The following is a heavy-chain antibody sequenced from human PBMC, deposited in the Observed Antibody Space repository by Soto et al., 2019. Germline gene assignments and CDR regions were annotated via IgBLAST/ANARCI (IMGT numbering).Heavy chain of an antibody. D-gene: IGHD6-13*01. CDR1: GFTFSSYS. CDR2: ISSSSSYI. V-gene: IGHV3-21*01. CDR3: ARDGPYSSSWYLLGYYYYYMDV. Sequence: GGSLRLSCAASGFTFSSYSMNWVRQAPGKGLEWVSSISSSSSYIYYADSVKGRFTISRDNAKNSLYLQMNSLRAEDTAVYYCARDGPYSSSWYLLGYYYYYMDVWGKGTTVTVSS. J-gene: IGHJ6*03.